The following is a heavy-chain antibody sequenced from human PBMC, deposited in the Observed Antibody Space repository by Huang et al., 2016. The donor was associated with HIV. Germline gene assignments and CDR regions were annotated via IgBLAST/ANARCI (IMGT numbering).Heavy chain of an antibody. CDR3: AIGQYTSTPNAFDL. CDR2: VNPKTGVT. CDR1: GYKFTGYY. V-gene: IGHV1-2*06. J-gene: IGHJ3*01. D-gene: IGHD2-2*02. Sequence: QVHLVQSGADMKKPGASVTVSCKASGYKFTGYYIHWVRQAPGQGLEWMGRVNPKTGVTYYAQKLQGRVTMTTDASVTTGYMELRSLTSDDTAIYYCAIGQYTSTPNAFDLWGQGTLVTVSS.